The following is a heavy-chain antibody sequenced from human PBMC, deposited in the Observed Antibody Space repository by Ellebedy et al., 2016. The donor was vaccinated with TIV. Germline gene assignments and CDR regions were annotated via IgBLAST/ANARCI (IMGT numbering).Heavy chain of an antibody. CDR2: IGPRSNYK. D-gene: IGHD3-9*01. Sequence: GESLKISCAASGFTFSNYAMAWVRQAPGKGLEWVSAIGPRSNYKFYADSVKGRIAIPRDNSENTLFLQMHSLRGEDTAVYYCAKELVSRDSLTFDYWGQGVLVTVSS. V-gene: IGHV3-23*01. J-gene: IGHJ4*02. CDR3: AKELVSRDSLTFDY. CDR1: GFTFSNYA.